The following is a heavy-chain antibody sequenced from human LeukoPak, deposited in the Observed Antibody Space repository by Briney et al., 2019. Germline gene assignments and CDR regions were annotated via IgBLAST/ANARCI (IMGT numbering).Heavy chain of an antibody. CDR3: AKGSIGLRGAHLSFDI. Sequence: PGGSLRLSCAASGFTFSNYAMTWVRQTPGWVRQAPGKGLEWVSGISATGAAAYYADSVKGRFTISRDNSKNTLYLQMNSLTAEDTAVYYCAKGSIGLRGAHLSFDIWGRGTMVTVSS. CDR2: ISATGAAA. V-gene: IGHV3-23*01. CDR1: GFTFSNYA. J-gene: IGHJ3*02. D-gene: IGHD1-26*01.